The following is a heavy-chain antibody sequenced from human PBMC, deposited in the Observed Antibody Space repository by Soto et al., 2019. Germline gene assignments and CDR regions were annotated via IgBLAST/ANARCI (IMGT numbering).Heavy chain of an antibody. CDR1: GGSISSGGYY. CDR3: ARDGLPMVRGEVAFDI. J-gene: IGHJ3*02. V-gene: IGHV4-31*03. CDR2: IYYSGST. Sequence: QVQLQESGPGLVKPSQTLSLTCTVSGGSISSGGYYWSWIRQHPGKGLEWIGYIYYSGSTYYNPSLKRRVTISVDMSNNQFSLKLSSVTAADTAVYYCARDGLPMVRGEVAFDIWGQGTMVTVSS. D-gene: IGHD3-10*01.